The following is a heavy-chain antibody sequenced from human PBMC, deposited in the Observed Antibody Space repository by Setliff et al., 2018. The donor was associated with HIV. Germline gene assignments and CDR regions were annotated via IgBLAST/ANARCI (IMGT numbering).Heavy chain of an antibody. CDR2: ISYSGSP. CDR1: GGSISSHY. CDR3: ARAKSLVRGVNYFDY. V-gene: IGHV4-59*11. D-gene: IGHD3-10*01. Sequence: SETLSLTCTVSGGSISSHYWSWIRQPPGKGLEWIGFISYSGSPNSNPSLKSRVTISVDTSKNQFSLKLNSVTAADTAVYYCARAKSLVRGVNYFDYWGQGTLVTVSS. J-gene: IGHJ4*02.